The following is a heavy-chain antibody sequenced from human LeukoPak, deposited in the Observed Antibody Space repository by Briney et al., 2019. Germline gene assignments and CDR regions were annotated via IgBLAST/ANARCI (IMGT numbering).Heavy chain of an antibody. J-gene: IGHJ4*02. V-gene: IGHV1-2*06. D-gene: IGHD3-10*01. Sequence: ASVKVSCKASGYTFTGYYMHWVRQAPGQGLEWMGRINPNGGGTNYAQKFQGRVTMTRDTSISTAYMELSRLRSDDTAVYYCARGRYGSGPADYWGQGTLVTVSS. CDR3: ARGRYGSGPADY. CDR1: GYTFTGYY. CDR2: INPNGGGT.